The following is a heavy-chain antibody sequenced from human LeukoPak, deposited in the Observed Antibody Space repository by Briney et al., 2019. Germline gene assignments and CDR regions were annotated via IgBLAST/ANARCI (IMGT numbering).Heavy chain of an antibody. CDR2: IKQDGSEK. D-gene: IGHD6-6*01. J-gene: IGHJ5*02. V-gene: IGHV3-7*01. CDR3: ARGGSSSSAWFDP. Sequence: PGGSLRLSCAASGFTFSTYWMSWVRQAPGRGLEWVANIKQDGSEKYYVDSVKGRFTISRGNAKNSLYLQMNSLRAEDTAVYYCARGGSSSSAWFDPWGQGTLVTVSS. CDR1: GFTFSTYW.